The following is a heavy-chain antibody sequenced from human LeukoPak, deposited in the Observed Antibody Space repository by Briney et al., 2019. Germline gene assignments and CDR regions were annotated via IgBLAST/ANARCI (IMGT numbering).Heavy chain of an antibody. V-gene: IGHV3-23*01. CDR3: AKDLWASETVIGTSRLAHP. D-gene: IGHD6-19*01. CDR1: GFTFNRFC. CDR2: IGGRGDNT. J-gene: IGHJ5*02. Sequence: GGSLTLSFGASGFTFNRFCISWVRQAPGKGLEWVSAIGGRGDNTWYADSVKGRFTISRDNSKNILYLQMNSLRAEDTAMYYCAKDLWASETVIGTSRLAHPWAQGPLVSVST.